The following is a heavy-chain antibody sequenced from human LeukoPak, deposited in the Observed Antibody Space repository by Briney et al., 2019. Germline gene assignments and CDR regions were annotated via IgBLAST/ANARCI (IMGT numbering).Heavy chain of an antibody. CDR3: ARRGSSSSSWYVVGNWLDP. CDR2: INHSGST. V-gene: IGHV4-34*01. Sequence: SETLSLTCAVYGGSFSGYYWSWIRQPPGKGLEWIGEINHSGSTNYNPSLKSRVTISVDTSKNQFSLKLSSVTAADTAVYYCARRGSSSSSWYVVGNWLDPWGQGTLVTVSS. CDR1: GGSFSGYY. D-gene: IGHD6-13*01. J-gene: IGHJ5*02.